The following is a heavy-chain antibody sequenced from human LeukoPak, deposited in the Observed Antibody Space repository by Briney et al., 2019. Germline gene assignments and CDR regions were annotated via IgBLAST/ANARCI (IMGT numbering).Heavy chain of an antibody. CDR2: IRYDGSNK. V-gene: IGHV3-30*02. CDR3: AKDPTLWFGELPYPPYYYYYMDV. J-gene: IGHJ6*03. CDR1: GFTFSSYG. Sequence: GGSLRLSCAASGFTFSSYGMHWVRQAPGKGLEWVAFIRYDGSNKYYADSVKGRFTISRDNSKNTLYLQMNSLRAEDTAVYYCAKDPTLWFGELPYPPYYYYYMDVWGKGTTVTISS. D-gene: IGHD3-10*01.